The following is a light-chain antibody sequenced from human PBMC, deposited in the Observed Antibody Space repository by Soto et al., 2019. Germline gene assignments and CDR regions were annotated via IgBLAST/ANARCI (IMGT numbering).Light chain of an antibody. CDR1: QSVGSN. J-gene: IGKJ4*01. CDR3: QQRSNWRVT. Sequence: EIVMTQSPGTLSVSPGEGATLSCRASQSVGSNLAWYQQKPGQAPRLLIYDASSRATGVPDRFSGSGSGTDFTLTISSLEPEDIAVYYCQQRSNWRVTFGGGTKVDIK. CDR2: DAS. V-gene: IGKV3-11*01.